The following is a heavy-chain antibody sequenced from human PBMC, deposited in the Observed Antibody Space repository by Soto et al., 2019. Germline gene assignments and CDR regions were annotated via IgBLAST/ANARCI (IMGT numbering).Heavy chain of an antibody. CDR3: ARDGRWWS. D-gene: IGHD2-8*02. V-gene: IGHV3-74*01. CDR1: GFTFSTYW. Sequence: EVQLVESGGGLVQPGGSLRLSCAASGFTFSTYWMHWVRQVPGKGLVWVSRINGDGINTNYADSVKGRFTISRDNTKNTLDLQMNSLKAEDTAVYYCARDGRWWSWCQGTLVTVSS. CDR2: INGDGINT. J-gene: IGHJ5*02.